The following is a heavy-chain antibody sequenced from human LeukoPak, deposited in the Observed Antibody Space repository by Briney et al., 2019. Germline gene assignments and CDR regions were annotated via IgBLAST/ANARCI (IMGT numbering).Heavy chain of an antibody. J-gene: IGHJ3*02. CDR3: VRSIDGVPGAILRGRNAFDI. Sequence: SVKVSCKASGGTFSIYVISWVRQAPGQGLEWMGGITAMFGTSKYAQKFQARVTISADESTSTAHMELSSLRSEDTAVYYCVRSIDGVPGAILRGRNAFDIWGQGTMVTVSS. D-gene: IGHD2-2*02. CDR2: ITAMFGTS. CDR1: GGTFSIYV. V-gene: IGHV1-69*01.